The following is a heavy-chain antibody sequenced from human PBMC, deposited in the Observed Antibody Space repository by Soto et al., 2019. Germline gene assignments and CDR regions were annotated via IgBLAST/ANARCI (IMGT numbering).Heavy chain of an antibody. D-gene: IGHD6-6*01. CDR3: ARGEMKYSSSPENFDY. J-gene: IGHJ4*02. Sequence: PGGSLRLSCAASGFTFSSYGMHWVRQAPGKGLEWVAVIWYDGSNKYYADSVKGRFTISRDNSKNTLYLQMNSLRAEDTAVYYCARGEMKYSSSPENFDYWGQGTLVTVSS. V-gene: IGHV3-33*01. CDR2: IWYDGSNK. CDR1: GFTFSSYG.